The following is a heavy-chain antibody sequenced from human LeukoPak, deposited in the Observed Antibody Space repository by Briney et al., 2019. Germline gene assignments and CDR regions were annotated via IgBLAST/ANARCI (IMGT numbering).Heavy chain of an antibody. CDR2: ISGSGGST. V-gene: IGHV3-23*01. J-gene: IGHJ4*02. Sequence: PGGSLRLSCAASGFTFSSYAMSWVRQAPGKGLEWVSAISGSGGSTYYADSVKGRFTIFRDNSRYTLYLQMNSLRAEDAAMYYCVKDRPNYYESNGDYYKRDGDFWGQGTLVTVSA. CDR1: GFTFSSYA. D-gene: IGHD3-22*01. CDR3: VKDRPNYYESNGDYYKRDGDF.